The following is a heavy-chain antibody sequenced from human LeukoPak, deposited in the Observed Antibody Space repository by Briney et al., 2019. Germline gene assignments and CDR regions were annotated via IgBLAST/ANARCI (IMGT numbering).Heavy chain of an antibody. CDR1: CGSISSGDYY. D-gene: IGHD4-17*01. CDR3: ARMTTVTQPPRD. CDR2: IYYSGST. J-gene: IGHJ4*02. V-gene: IGHV4-30-4*01. Sequence: SETLSLTCTVSCGSISSGDYYWSWIRQPPGKGLEWIGFIYYSGSTYYNPSLKSRVTISVDTSKNQFSLKLSSVTAADTAVYYCARMTTVTQPPRDWGQGTLVTVSS.